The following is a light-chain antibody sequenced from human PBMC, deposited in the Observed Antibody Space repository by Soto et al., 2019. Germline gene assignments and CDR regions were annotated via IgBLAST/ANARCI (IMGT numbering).Light chain of an antibody. CDR1: QSVSTKY. CDR2: GTS. V-gene: IGKV3-20*01. Sequence: EIVLTQSPGTLSLSLGERATLSCRASQSVSTKYVSWYQQKPGQAPSLLIYGTSNRAAGIPDRFSGSGSGTYFSITISRLEPEDFAVYYCQRYGSSPPDTFGQGTKLEIK. CDR3: QRYGSSPPDT. J-gene: IGKJ2*01.